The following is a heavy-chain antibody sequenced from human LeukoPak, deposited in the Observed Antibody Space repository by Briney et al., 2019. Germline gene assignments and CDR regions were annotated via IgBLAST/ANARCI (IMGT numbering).Heavy chain of an antibody. Sequence: SETLSLTCTVSGGSITPYYWSWIRQPPGKGLEWIGYIYYSGSTNYNPSLKSRVTISVDTSKNQFSLKLSSVTAADTAVYYCARFPPLLDYYDSSGSLTHDAFDIWGQGTMVTVSS. J-gene: IGHJ3*02. CDR1: GGSITPYY. D-gene: IGHD3-22*01. V-gene: IGHV4-59*01. CDR2: IYYSGST. CDR3: ARFPPLLDYYDSSGSLTHDAFDI.